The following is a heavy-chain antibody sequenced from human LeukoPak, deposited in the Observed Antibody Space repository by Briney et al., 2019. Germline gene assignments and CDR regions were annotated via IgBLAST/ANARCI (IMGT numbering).Heavy chain of an antibody. CDR2: INPSGGST. V-gene: IGHV1-46*01. CDR1: GYTFTSYY. J-gene: IGHJ4*02. Sequence: ASVKVSCKASGYTFTSYYMHWVGQAPGQGLEWMGIINPSGGSTSYAQKFQGRVTMTRDTSTSTVYMELSSLRSEDTAVYCCARDSSSWSRPPTFPDYWGQGTLVTVSS. CDR3: ARDSSSWSRPPTFPDY. D-gene: IGHD6-13*01.